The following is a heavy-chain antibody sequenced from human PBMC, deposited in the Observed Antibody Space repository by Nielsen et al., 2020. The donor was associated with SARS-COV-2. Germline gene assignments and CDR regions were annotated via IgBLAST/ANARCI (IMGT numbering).Heavy chain of an antibody. CDR2: ISAYNGNT. D-gene: IGHD3-9*01. J-gene: IGHJ4*02. V-gene: IGHV1-18*01. Sequence: ASVKVSCKASGYTFSSYGISWVRQAPGQGLEWMGWISAYNGNTNYAQKLKDRVTMTTDTSTNTAYMELRSLRSDDTAVYYCVREAGFDDILTGYRSLDNWGQGTLVTVSS. CDR1: GYTFSSYG. CDR3: VREAGFDDILTGYRSLDN.